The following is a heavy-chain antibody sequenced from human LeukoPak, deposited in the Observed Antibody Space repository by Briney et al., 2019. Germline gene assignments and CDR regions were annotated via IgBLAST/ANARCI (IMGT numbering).Heavy chain of an antibody. J-gene: IGHJ6*03. CDR3: AREAIIAAAGPKYYYYHYMDV. V-gene: IGHV7-4-1*02. CDR1: GYTFTSYA. CDR2: INTNTGNP. Sequence: ASVKVSCKASGYTFTSYAMNWVRQAPGQGLEWMGWINTNTGNPTYAQGFTGRFVFSLDTSVSTASLQISSLKAEDTAVYYCAREAIIAAAGPKYYYYHYMDVWGKGTTVTVSS. D-gene: IGHD6-13*01.